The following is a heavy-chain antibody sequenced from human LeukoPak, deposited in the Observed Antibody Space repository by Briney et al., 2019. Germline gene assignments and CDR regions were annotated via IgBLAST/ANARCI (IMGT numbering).Heavy chain of an antibody. CDR1: GFTFSSYA. Sequence: GGSLRLSCAASGFTFSSYAMHWVRQAPGKGLDYVSGISSNGGSTYYAGSVKGRFTISRDNSKNTVNLQMGSLRIEDTAVYHCARMTLYGSGTVDWGQGILVTVSS. CDR2: ISSNGGST. D-gene: IGHD3-10*01. V-gene: IGHV3-64*02. CDR3: ARMTLYGSGTVD. J-gene: IGHJ4*02.